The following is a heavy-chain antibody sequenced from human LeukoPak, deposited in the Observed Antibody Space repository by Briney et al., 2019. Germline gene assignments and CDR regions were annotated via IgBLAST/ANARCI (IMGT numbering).Heavy chain of an antibody. CDR1: GFTFSSHW. J-gene: IGHJ4*02. CDR3: ARDLYGFWSGRKYYFDY. D-gene: IGHD3-3*01. Sequence: GGSLRLSCAASGFTFSSHWMHWVRQAPGKGLVWVSQINPDGSSTTYADAVNGRLTISRDNAKNTLYLQMNSPRDEDTAVYYCARDLYGFWSGRKYYFDYWGQGTLVAVSS. V-gene: IGHV3-74*01. CDR2: INPDGSST.